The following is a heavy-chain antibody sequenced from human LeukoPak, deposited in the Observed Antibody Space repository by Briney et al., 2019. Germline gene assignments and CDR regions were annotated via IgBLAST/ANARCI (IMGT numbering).Heavy chain of an antibody. CDR2: INPHSGGT. Sequence: ASVKVSCKASGYTFTGYYMHWVRQAPGQGLEWMGWINPHSGGTNYAQKFQGRVTMTRDTSISTAYMELSRLRSDDTAVYYCARDGTVTTYYYYYYMDVWGKGTTVTVSS. V-gene: IGHV1-2*02. D-gene: IGHD4-17*01. CDR3: ARDGTVTTYYYYYYMDV. CDR1: GYTFTGYY. J-gene: IGHJ6*03.